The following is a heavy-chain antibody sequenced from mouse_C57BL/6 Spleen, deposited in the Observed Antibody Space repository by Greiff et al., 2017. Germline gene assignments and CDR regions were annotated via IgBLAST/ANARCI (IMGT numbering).Heavy chain of an antibody. Sequence: QVQLQQSGAELVMPGASVKLSCKASGYTFTSYWMHWVKQRPGQGLEWIGEIDPSDSYTNYNQKFKGKSTLTVDKSSSTAYMQLSSLTSEDSAVYYCAREDYNGTLGFAYWGQGTPVTVSA. CDR1: GYTFTSYW. J-gene: IGHJ3*01. V-gene: IGHV1-69*01. CDR2: IDPSDSYT. CDR3: AREDYNGTLGFAY. D-gene: IGHD2-1*01.